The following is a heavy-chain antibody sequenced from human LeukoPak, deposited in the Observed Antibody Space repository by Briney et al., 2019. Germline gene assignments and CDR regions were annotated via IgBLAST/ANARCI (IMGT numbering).Heavy chain of an antibody. CDR1: GGSFSGYY. J-gene: IGHJ6*02. CDR2: INHSGST. Sequence: SSETLSLTCAVYGGSFSGYYWSWIRQPPGKGLEWIGEINHSGSTNYNPSLKSRVTISVDTSKNQFSLKLSSVTAADTAVYYCARGLLVLYYYYGMDVWGQGTTVTVSS. V-gene: IGHV4-34*01. D-gene: IGHD6-13*01. CDR3: ARGLLVLYYYYGMDV.